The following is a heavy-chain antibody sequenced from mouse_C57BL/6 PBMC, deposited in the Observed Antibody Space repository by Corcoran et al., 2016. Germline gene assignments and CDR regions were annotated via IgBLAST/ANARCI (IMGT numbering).Heavy chain of an antibody. CDR1: GYTFTDYY. Sequence: EVQLQQSGPELVKPGASVKISCKASGYTFTDYYMNWVKQSHGKSLEWIGDINPNNGGTSYNQKFKGKATLTVDKSSSTAYMELRSLTSEDSAVYYCAMPTLYWGQGTTLTVSS. CDR2: INPNNGGT. D-gene: IGHD4-1*02. CDR3: AMPTLY. V-gene: IGHV1-26*01. J-gene: IGHJ2*01.